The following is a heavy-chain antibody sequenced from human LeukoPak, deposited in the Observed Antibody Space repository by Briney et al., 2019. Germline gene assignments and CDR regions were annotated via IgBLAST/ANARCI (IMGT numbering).Heavy chain of an antibody. V-gene: IGHV1-2*02. J-gene: IGHJ4*02. CDR1: GYTFTGYY. CDR3: ARREQWLVGDDY. D-gene: IGHD6-19*01. Sequence: ASVKVSCKASGYTFTGYYMHWVRQAPGQGLKWMGWINPNSGGTNYAQKFQGRVTMTRDTSISTAYMELSRLRSDDTAVYYCARREQWLVGDDYWGQGTLVTVSS. CDR2: INPNSGGT.